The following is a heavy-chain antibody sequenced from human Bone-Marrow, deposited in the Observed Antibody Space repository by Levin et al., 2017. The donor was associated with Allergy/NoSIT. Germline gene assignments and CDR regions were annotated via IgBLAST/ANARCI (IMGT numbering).Heavy chain of an antibody. Sequence: SVKVSCKASGGTLSSYSISWLRQAPGQRLEWMGEIMPLFDTTHYAQKFQGRVTITADESTSTAYMELSSLRSEDTAMYYCLRDTSGIWGQGTMVTVSS. D-gene: IGHD6-25*01. V-gene: IGHV1-69*13. J-gene: IGHJ3*02. CDR2: IMPLFDTT. CDR1: GGTLSSYS. CDR3: LRDTSGI.